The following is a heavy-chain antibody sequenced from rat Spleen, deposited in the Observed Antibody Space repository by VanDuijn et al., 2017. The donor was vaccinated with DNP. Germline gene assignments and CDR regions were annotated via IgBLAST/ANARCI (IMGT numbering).Heavy chain of an antibody. J-gene: IGHJ2*01. CDR1: GFSLAIYH. D-gene: IGHD5-1*01. Sequence: VQLKESGPGPVQPPQTLSPTCTVSGFSLAIYHVHWVRQPPGNGLEWMGVMWSNGDTSYNSGLKSRLSISRDTSKSQVFLEMNSLQTEDTATYFCARDDWEQDYWGQGVMVTVSS. CDR3: ARDDWEQDY. CDR2: MWSNGDT. V-gene: IGHV2-32*01.